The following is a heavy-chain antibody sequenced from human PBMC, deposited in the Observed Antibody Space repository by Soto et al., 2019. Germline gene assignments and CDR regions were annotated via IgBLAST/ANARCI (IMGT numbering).Heavy chain of an antibody. CDR3: AREAIVSGIMTDYYYYVMDV. J-gene: IGHJ6*02. V-gene: IGHV3-21*01. Sequence: EVLLVESGGGLVKPGDSLRLSCEASGFTFSSSTMSWVRQAPGKWLEWVSSFSRGGGSIYYADAVKGRFSISRVYAKNSLSLQMKVLIVDDTGVYFCAREAIVSGIMTDYYYYVMDVWGQGTTVTVSS. CDR2: FSRGGGSI. D-gene: IGHD3-16*01. CDR1: GFTFSSST.